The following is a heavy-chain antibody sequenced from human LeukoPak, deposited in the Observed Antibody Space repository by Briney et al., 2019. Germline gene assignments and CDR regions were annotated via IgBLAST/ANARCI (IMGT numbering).Heavy chain of an antibody. Sequence: GGSLRLSCAASGFTFSSCAMSWVRQAPGKGLEWVSLISDSGGNTYYADSVKGRFTISRDNSKNTLYLQMSGLRAEDTAVYYCAKLVAGYGNYWGQGTLVTVSS. CDR1: GFTFSSCA. CDR3: AKLVAGYGNY. CDR2: ISDSGGNT. V-gene: IGHV3-23*01. J-gene: IGHJ4*02. D-gene: IGHD6-19*01.